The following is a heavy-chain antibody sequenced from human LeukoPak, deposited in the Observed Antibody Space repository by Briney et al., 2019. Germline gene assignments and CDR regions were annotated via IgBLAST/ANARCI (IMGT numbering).Heavy chain of an antibody. J-gene: IGHJ5*02. CDR3: ASSYCSSTSCYQNWFDP. D-gene: IGHD2-2*01. Sequence: PSETLSLTCAVYGASFSHDYWNWIRQAPGKGLEWIGEINDNGTISSNPSLKSRLTISLDTSKHQFPLKMNSVTAADTAVYYCASSYCSSTSCYQNWFDPWGQGTLVTVSS. CDR2: INDNGTI. V-gene: IGHV4-34*01. CDR1: GASFSHDY.